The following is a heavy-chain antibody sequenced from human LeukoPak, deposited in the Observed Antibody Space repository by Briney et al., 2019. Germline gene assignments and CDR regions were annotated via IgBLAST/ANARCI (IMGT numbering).Heavy chain of an antibody. Sequence: SETLSLTCTVSGGSISSYYWNWIRQSPGKGLEWIGYIYYSGGTNYNPSLKSRVTISVDTSKNQFSLKLSSVTAADTAVYYCARSSKDDYGDYGLDYWGQGTLSPSPQ. D-gene: IGHD4-17*01. V-gene: IGHV4-59*01. CDR3: ARSSKDDYGDYGLDY. CDR1: GGSISSYY. J-gene: IGHJ4*02. CDR2: IYYSGGT.